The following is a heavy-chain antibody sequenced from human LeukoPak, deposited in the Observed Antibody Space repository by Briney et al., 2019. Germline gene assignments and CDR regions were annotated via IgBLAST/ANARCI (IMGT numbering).Heavy chain of an antibody. V-gene: IGHV1-46*01. J-gene: IGHJ5*02. D-gene: IGHD2-21*02. CDR3: ARAPYCGGDCYPNWFDP. CDR2: INPSGGST. CDR1: GYTFTSHY. Sequence: GASVKVSCKASGYTFTSHYMHWVRQAPGQGLEWMGIINPSGGSTSYAQKFQGRVTMTRDTSTSTVYMELSSLRSEDTAVYYCARAPYCGGDCYPNWFDPWGQGTLVTVSS.